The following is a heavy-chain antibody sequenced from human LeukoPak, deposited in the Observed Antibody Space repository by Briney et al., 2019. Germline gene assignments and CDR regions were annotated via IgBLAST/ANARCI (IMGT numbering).Heavy chain of an antibody. CDR3: AGEGGWPKGNAFDI. V-gene: IGHV3-21*01. CDR2: ITGSSNYI. Sequence: GGSLRLSCAASGFTFSSYSMNWVRQAPGKGLEWVSSITGSSNYIYYADSVKGRFTISRDNAKNSLYLQMNSLRVEDTAVYYCAGEGGWPKGNAFDIWGQGTQLTVSS. D-gene: IGHD6-19*01. CDR1: GFTFSSYS. J-gene: IGHJ3*02.